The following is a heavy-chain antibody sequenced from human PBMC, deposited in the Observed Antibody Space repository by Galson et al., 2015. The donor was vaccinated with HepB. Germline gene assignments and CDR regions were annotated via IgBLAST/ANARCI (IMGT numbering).Heavy chain of an antibody. J-gene: IGHJ4*02. CDR1: GYTFTSYD. CDR2: MNPNSGNT. D-gene: IGHD6-19*01. V-gene: IGHV1-8*01. CDR3: AKPPRWYSSGWSTYYFHY. Sequence: SVKVSCKASGYTFTSYDINWVRQATGQGLEWMGWMNPNSGNTGYAQKFQGRVTMTRNTSISTAYMELSSLRSEDTAVYYCAKPPRWYSSGWSTYYFHYWGQGTLVTVYS.